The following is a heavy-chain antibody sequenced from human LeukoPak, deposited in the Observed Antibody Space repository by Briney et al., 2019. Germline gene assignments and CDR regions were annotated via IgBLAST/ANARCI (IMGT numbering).Heavy chain of an antibody. CDR3: ARDGGITIFGVVIIQNWFDP. J-gene: IGHJ5*02. CDR1: GGSISSYY. D-gene: IGHD3-3*01. Sequence: PSETLSLTCTVSGGSISSYYWSRIRQPPGKGLEWIGYIYYSGSTNYNPSLKSRVTISVDTSKNQFSLKLSSVTAADTAVYYCARDGGITIFGVVIIQNWFDPWGQGTLVTVSS. CDR2: IYYSGST. V-gene: IGHV4-59*01.